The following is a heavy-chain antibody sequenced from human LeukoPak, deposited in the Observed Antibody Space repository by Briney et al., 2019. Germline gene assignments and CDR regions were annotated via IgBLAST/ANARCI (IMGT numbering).Heavy chain of an antibody. CDR1: GFTFSTYW. CDR2: IKEDGSEK. J-gene: IGHJ5*02. V-gene: IGHV3-7*01. Sequence: GGSLRLSCGASGFTFSTYWKTWVRQAPGKGLEWVANIKEDGSEKYYVNSVKGRFTISRDNPGNVMYLQMDSLRAEDTAVYYCTRVAQSGPTGWFDPWGQGTLVTVSS. D-gene: IGHD1-1*01. CDR3: TRVAQSGPTGWFDP.